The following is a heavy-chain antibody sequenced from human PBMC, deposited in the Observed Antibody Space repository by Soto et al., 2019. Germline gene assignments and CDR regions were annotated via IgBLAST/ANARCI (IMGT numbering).Heavy chain of an antibody. V-gene: IGHV4-59*01. CDR2: IYYSGST. CDR1: GRSIRSYY. CDR3: ARAHGSDYDYIWGSYRSYAFDI. Sequence: SETLSLTCTVSGRSIRSYYWSSIRQPPGKGLEWIGYIYYSGSTNYNPSLKSRVTISVDTSKNQFSLKLSSVTAADTAVYYCARAHGSDYDYIWGSYRSYAFDIWGQGTMVTVSS. D-gene: IGHD3-16*02. J-gene: IGHJ3*02.